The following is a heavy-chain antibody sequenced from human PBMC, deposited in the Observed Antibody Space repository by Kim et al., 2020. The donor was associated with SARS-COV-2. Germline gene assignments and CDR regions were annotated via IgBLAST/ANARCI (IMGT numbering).Heavy chain of an antibody. CDR3: ARSASKYYYGSAATWFDP. J-gene: IGHJ5*02. CDR2: INHSGST. Sequence: SETLSLTCAVYGGSFSGYYWSWIRQPPGKGLEWIGEINHSGSTTYNPSLKSRVTISVDTSKNQFSLKLSSVTAADTAVYYCARSASKYYYGSAATWFDPWGQGTLVTVSS. CDR1: GGSFSGYY. V-gene: IGHV4-34*01. D-gene: IGHD3-10*01.